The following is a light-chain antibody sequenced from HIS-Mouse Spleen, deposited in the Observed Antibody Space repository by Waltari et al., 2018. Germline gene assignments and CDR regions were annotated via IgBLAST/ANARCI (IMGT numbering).Light chain of an antibody. Sequence: EIVLTQSPGTLSLSPGERASPPCRASQSVSSSYLAWYQQTPGQAPRLLIYGASSRATGIPDRFSGSGSGTDFTLTISRLEPEDFAVYYCQQYGSSPLTFGGGTKVEIK. CDR3: QQYGSSPLT. V-gene: IGKV3-20*01. J-gene: IGKJ4*01. CDR1: QSVSSSY. CDR2: GAS.